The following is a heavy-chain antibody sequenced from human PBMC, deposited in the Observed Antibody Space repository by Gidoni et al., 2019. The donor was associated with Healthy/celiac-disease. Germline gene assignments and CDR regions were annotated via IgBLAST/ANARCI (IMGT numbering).Heavy chain of an antibody. Sequence: EVQLVESGGGSVQPGGSLRPPCAASGFTFGSHYLSWVRQALGKGLECVSVIYSGGSTYYADSVKGRFTISRDNSKNTLYLQMNSLRAEDTAVYYCARSEILYYYDSSGYSLDYWGQGTLVTVSS. CDR1: GFTFGSHY. V-gene: IGHV3-66*02. D-gene: IGHD3-22*01. CDR2: IYSGGST. J-gene: IGHJ4*02. CDR3: ARSEILYYYDSSGYSLDY.